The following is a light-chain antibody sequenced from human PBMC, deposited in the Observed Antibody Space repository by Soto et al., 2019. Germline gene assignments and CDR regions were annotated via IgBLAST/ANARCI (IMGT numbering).Light chain of an antibody. Sequence: QSALSQPASVSGSPGQSITISCTGTSSDVGGYNYVSWYQQYPGKAPKLMIYEVSNRPSGVSHRFSGSKSGNTASLTISGLQAEDEADYYCCSYTTSSTLDVVFGGGTKLTVL. CDR3: CSYTTSSTLDVV. V-gene: IGLV2-14*01. J-gene: IGLJ2*01. CDR2: EVS. CDR1: SSDVGGYNY.